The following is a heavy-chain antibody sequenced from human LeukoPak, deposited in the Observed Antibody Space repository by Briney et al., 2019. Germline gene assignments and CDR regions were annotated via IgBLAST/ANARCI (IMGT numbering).Heavy chain of an antibody. Sequence: GGSLRLSCAASGFTFSSYSRNRVRQAPGKGLEGVSYNHSGSSIIFYADSVKGRFTISRDNAKNSLYLQMDSLTAEDTAVYYCARRIEYWGQGTLVTVSS. J-gene: IGHJ4*02. CDR1: GFTFSSYS. V-gene: IGHV3-48*01. CDR2: NHSGSSII. CDR3: ARRIEY.